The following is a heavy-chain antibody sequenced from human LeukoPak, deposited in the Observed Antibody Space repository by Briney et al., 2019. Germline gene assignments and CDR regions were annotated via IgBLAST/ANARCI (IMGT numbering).Heavy chain of an antibody. D-gene: IGHD6-13*01. CDR2: IIPILVIA. V-gene: IGHV1-69*04. Sequence: GASVKVSCKASVGTFSSYAISWVRQAPGQGLEWMGRIIPILVIANYAQKFQGRVTITADKSTSTAYMELSSLRSEDTAVYYCARELAAAGQIASLLGDFDYWGQGTLVTVSS. J-gene: IGHJ4*02. CDR3: ARELAAAGQIASLLGDFDY. CDR1: VGTFSSYA.